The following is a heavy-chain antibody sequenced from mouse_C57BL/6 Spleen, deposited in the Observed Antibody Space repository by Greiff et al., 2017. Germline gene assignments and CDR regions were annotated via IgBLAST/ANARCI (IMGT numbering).Heavy chain of an antibody. CDR2: IYPRDGST. CDR3: ERRGPSHYFDY. CDR1: GYTFTSYD. V-gene: IGHV1-85*01. J-gene: IGHJ2*01. Sequence: VQLQQSGPELVKPGASVKLSCKASGYTFTSYDINWVKQRPGQGLEWIGWIYPRDGSTNYNEKFKGKATLNVDTSSSTAYMELHSLTSEDSAVYFCERRGPSHYFDYWGQGTTLTVSS.